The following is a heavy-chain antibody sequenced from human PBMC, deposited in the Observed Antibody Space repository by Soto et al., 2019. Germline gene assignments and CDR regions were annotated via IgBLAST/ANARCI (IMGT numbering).Heavy chain of an antibody. V-gene: IGHV1-46*01. D-gene: IGHD1-20*01. CDR3: ARGEYNWNDPGFDY. CDR1: GYNFISYY. Sequence: ASVKVSCQASGYNFISYYLHWVRQAPGQGLEWMGIVNPSVGSTVYAQKFQGRVIMTRDTSTTTLYMELSSLRSDDTAVYYCARGEYNWNDPGFDYWGPGTLVTVSS. CDR2: VNPSVGST. J-gene: IGHJ4*02.